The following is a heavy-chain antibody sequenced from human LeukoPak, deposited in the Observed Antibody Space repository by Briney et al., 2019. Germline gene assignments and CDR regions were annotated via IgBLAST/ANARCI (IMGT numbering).Heavy chain of an antibody. D-gene: IGHD3-22*01. CDR1: GFTVSSNY. Sequence: TGGSLRLSCAASGFTVSSNYMNWVRQAPGKGLEWVSVIYSGGSTYYADSVKGRFTISRDNSKNTLHLQMNSLRAEDTAVYYCARDGESYDSSLNHWGQGTLVTVSS. V-gene: IGHV3-53*01. J-gene: IGHJ4*02. CDR2: IYSGGST. CDR3: ARDGESYDSSLNH.